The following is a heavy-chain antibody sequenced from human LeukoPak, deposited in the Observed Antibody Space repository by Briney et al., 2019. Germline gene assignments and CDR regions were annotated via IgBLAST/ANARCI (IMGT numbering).Heavy chain of an antibody. CDR1: GFSFSTFE. D-gene: IGHD4-17*01. CDR3: VRTVTSDY. V-gene: IGHV3-48*03. J-gene: IGHJ4*02. Sequence: TGGSLRLSCVASGFSFSTFEMNWVRQAPGKGLDWVSSVRGRFTISRDNAKNSLYLQLNNLRAEDTAVYYCVRTVTSDYWGQGTLVTVSS.